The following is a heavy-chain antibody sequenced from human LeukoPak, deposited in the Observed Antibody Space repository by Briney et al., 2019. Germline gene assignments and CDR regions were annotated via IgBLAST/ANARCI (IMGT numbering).Heavy chain of an antibody. CDR3: ARGPYVYYYDSSGYPFDY. CDR1: GGSFSGYY. Sequence: SETLSLTCAVYGGSFSGYYWSWIRQPPGKGLEWIGEINHSGSTNYNPSLKSRVTISVDTSKNQFSLKLSSVTAADTAVYYCARGPYVYYYDSSGYPFDYWGQGTLVTVSS. J-gene: IGHJ4*02. V-gene: IGHV4-34*01. D-gene: IGHD3-22*01. CDR2: INHSGST.